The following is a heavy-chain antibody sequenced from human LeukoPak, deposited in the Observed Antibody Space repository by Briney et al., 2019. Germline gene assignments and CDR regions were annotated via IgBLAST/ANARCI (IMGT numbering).Heavy chain of an antibody. CDR3: ARDASGYCSSTSCYGAQYYYYYMDV. D-gene: IGHD2-2*03. V-gene: IGHV3-11*04. CDR1: EFTFSDYY. J-gene: IGHJ6*03. Sequence: TGGSLRLSCAASEFTFSDYYMSWIRQAPGKGLEWVSYISGSGNTTYYADSVKGRFTISRDNAKNSLYLQMNSLRAEDTAVYYCARDASGYCSSTSCYGAQYYYYYMDVWGKGTTVTVSS. CDR2: ISGSGNTT.